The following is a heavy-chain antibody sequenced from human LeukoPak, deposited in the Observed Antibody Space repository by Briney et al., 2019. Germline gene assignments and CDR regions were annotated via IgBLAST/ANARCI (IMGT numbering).Heavy chain of an antibody. CDR3: ARHKKYGELLYHWYFDL. D-gene: IGHD3-10*01. Sequence: PSETLSLTCTVSGGSISSSTYYWGWIRQPPGKGLEWIGSIYYTGSTYFNPSLKSRVTISVDTSKNQFSLKLGSVTAADTAVYYCARHKKYGELLYHWYFDLWGRGTLVTVSS. V-gene: IGHV4-39*01. CDR2: IYYTGST. CDR1: GGSISSSTYY. J-gene: IGHJ2*01.